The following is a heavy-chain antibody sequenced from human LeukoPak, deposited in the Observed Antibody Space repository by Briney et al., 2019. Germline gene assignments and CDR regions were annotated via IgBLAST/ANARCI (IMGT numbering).Heavy chain of an antibody. D-gene: IGHD5-18*01. Sequence: GESLKISCKASGYSFTSYWIGWVRQMPGKGLVWMGIIDPSDSETRYTPSFQGQVTISVDKSLTTADLQWNNLKASDTAMYYCARQTAMGRSGDYWGQGTLVTVSS. CDR1: GYSFTSYW. CDR3: ARQTAMGRSGDY. CDR2: IDPSDSET. V-gene: IGHV5-51*01. J-gene: IGHJ4*02.